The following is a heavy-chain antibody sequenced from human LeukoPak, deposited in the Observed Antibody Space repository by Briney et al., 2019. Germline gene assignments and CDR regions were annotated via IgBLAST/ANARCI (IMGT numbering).Heavy chain of an antibody. D-gene: IGHD6-13*01. J-gene: IGHJ6*02. CDR1: GFTFRSYG. CDR2: ISGTGIST. V-gene: IGHV3-23*01. CDR3: AKAASSSWPSYYYGMDV. Sequence: GGSLRLSCAASGFTFRSYGMSWVRQAPGKGLEWVSFISGTGISTYYADSVKGRFTISRDNSKNTVYLQMSSLRVDDTAVYYCAKAASSSWPSYYYGMDVWGQGTTVTVSS.